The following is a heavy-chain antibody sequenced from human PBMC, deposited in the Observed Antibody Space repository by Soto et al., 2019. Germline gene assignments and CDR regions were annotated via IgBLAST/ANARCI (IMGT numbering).Heavy chain of an antibody. J-gene: IGHJ4*02. V-gene: IGHV3-30*18. Sequence: QVQLVESGGGVVQPGRSLRLSCAASGFTFSSYGMHWVRQAPGKGLEWVAAVSYGGSNKFYADSVKGRFTISRDNSENTLYLQMDSLRAEDTAVYYCAKVLANWNYGNFDFWGQGTLVTVSS. CDR2: VSYGGSNK. D-gene: IGHD1-7*01. CDR3: AKVLANWNYGNFDF. CDR1: GFTFSSYG.